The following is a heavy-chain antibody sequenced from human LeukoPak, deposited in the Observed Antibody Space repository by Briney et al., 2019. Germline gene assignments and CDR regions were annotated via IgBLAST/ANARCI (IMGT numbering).Heavy chain of an antibody. V-gene: IGHV3-15*01. Sequence: PGGSLRLSCAASGFSLSAYWMTWVRQAPGKGLEWVGRIKSKTDGGTTDYAAPVKGRFTISRDDSKNTLYLQMNSLKTEDTAVYYCTTGLTGEGLFDYWGQGTLVTVSS. D-gene: IGHD7-27*01. CDR2: IKSKTDGGTT. CDR3: TTGLTGEGLFDY. CDR1: GFSLSAYW. J-gene: IGHJ4*02.